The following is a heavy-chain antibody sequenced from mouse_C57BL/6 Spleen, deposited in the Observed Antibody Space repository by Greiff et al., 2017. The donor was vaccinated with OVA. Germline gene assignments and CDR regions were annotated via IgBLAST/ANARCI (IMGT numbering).Heavy chain of an antibody. D-gene: IGHD1-1*01. V-gene: IGHV5-4*01. CDR1: GFTFSSYA. J-gene: IGHJ2*01. CDR3: AREDYGSSYGDY. CDR2: ISDGGSYT. Sequence: EVHLVESGGGLVKPGGSLKLSCAASGFTFSSYAMSWVRQTPEKRLEWVATISDGGSYTYYPDNVKGRFTISRDNAKNNLYLQMGHLKSEDTALYYCAREDYGSSYGDYWGQGTTLTVSS.